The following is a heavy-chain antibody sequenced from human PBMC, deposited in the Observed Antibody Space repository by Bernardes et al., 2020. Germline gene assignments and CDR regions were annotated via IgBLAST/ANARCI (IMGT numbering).Heavy chain of an antibody. CDR1: GDTFTSYA. V-gene: IGHV1-18*01. CDR2: IITYHNTT. D-gene: IGHD4-17*01. J-gene: IGHJ4*02. CDR3: ARDRWSEQVTVIFFGY. Sequence: ASVKFSCKTSGDTFTSYAVSWVRQSPGQGLEWMGRIITYHNTTEYAQKLQGRLTLTTDTSASTAYMELENVRSDDTAVYYCARDRWSEQVTVIFFGYWGQGSLVTV.